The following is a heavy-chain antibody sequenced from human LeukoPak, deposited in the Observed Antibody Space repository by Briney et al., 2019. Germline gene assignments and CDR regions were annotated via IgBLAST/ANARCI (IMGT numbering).Heavy chain of an antibody. CDR3: ARASALGTVTPYYGMDV. Sequence: GGSLRLSCAASGFTVSSNYMSWVRQAPGKGLEWVSVIYSGGSTYYADSVKGRFTISRDNSKNTLYLQMNSLRAEDTAVYYCARASALGTVTPYYGMDVWAKGPRSPSP. D-gene: IGHD4-17*01. V-gene: IGHV3-53*01. J-gene: IGHJ6*02. CDR1: GFTVSSNY. CDR2: IYSGGST.